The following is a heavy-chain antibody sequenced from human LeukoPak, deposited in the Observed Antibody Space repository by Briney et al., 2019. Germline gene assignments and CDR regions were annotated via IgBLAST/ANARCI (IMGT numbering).Heavy chain of an antibody. CDR2: SYYSGST. J-gene: IGHJ4*02. Sequence: PSETLSLTCTVSGASISSYYWSWIRQPPGKGLEWIGYSYYSGSTNYNPSLKSRVTILIDTSKNQFSLKLSSVTAADTAVYYCARAQSIAAAGRWGQGTLVTVSS. D-gene: IGHD6-13*01. CDR3: ARAQSIAAAGR. CDR1: GASISSYY. V-gene: IGHV4-59*08.